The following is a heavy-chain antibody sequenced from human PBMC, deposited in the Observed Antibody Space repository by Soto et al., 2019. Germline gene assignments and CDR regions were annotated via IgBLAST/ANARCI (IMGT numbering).Heavy chain of an antibody. CDR3: ARDGRERQLVPPHVYYYYGMDV. D-gene: IGHD6-13*01. CDR1: GGSISSYY. V-gene: IGHV4-59*01. Sequence: SETLSLTCTVSGGSISSYYWSWIRQPPGKGLEWIGYIYYSGSTNYNPSLKSRVTISVDTSKNQFSLKLSSVTAADTAVYYCARDGRERQLVPPHVYYYYGMDVWGQGTLVTVSS. CDR2: IYYSGST. J-gene: IGHJ6*02.